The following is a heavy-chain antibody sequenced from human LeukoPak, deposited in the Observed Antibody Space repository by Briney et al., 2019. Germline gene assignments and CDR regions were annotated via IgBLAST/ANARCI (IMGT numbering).Heavy chain of an antibody. Sequence: PGGSLRLSGAASGFSFSSYWMHWVRQAPGKGLVWVSRINGDGSRTYYADSVKGRFTISRDNAKNTLYVQMNSLRAEDTAVYYCARETSQDYFDSWGQGTLVTVS. CDR2: INGDGSRT. J-gene: IGHJ4*02. V-gene: IGHV3-74*01. CDR3: ARETSQDYFDS. CDR1: GFSFSSYW.